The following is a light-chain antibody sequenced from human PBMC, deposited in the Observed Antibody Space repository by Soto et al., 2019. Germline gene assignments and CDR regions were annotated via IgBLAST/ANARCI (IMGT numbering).Light chain of an antibody. V-gene: IGLV2-8*01. CDR2: EVT. CDR3: SSYAGSTNWV. J-gene: IGLJ3*02. CDR1: SSDVGGYNF. Sequence: QSALTQSPSASGAPGQSVTISCTGTSSDVGGYNFVSWYQQKSGKAPKLMIYEVTKRPSGVPARFSGSKSGNTASLTVSEVQAEDEADYYCSSYAGSTNWVFGGGTKLTVL.